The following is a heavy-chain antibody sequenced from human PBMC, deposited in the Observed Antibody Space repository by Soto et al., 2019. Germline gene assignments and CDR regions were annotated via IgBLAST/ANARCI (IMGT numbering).Heavy chain of an antibody. D-gene: IGHD3-10*01. CDR3: ARVMELLGHYYGMDV. J-gene: IGHJ6*02. CDR1: GYTFTSYG. CDR2: ISAYNGNT. Sequence: XSVKVSCKAPGYTFTSYGISWVRQAPGQGLEWMGWISAYNGNTNYAQKLQGRVTMTTDTSTSTAYMELRSLRSDDTAVYYCARVMELLGHYYGMDVWGQGTTVTVSS. V-gene: IGHV1-18*01.